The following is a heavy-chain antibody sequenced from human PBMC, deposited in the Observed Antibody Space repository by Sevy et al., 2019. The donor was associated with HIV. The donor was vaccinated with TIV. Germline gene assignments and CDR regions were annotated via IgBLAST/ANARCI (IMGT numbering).Heavy chain of an antibody. Sequence: GGSLRLSCAASGFTFSSYAMHWVRQAPGKGLEWVAVISYDGSNKYYADSVKGRFTISRDNSKNTLYLQMNSLRAEDTVVYYCAMDYCTNGVCYHYYYYYGMDVWGQGTTVTVSS. CDR1: GFTFSSYA. CDR3: AMDYCTNGVCYHYYYYYGMDV. V-gene: IGHV3-30*04. CDR2: ISYDGSNK. D-gene: IGHD2-8*01. J-gene: IGHJ6*02.